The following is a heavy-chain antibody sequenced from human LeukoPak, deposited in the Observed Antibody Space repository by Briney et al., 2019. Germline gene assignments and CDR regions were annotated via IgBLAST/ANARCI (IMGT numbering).Heavy chain of an antibody. CDR1: GFTFSSYA. V-gene: IGHV3-23*01. D-gene: IGHD1-26*01. J-gene: IGHJ6*02. CDR2: ISGSGGST. CDR3: AKDLNSGSLYYYYYYGMDV. Sequence: SGGSLRLSCAASGFTFSSYAMSWVRQAPGKGLEWVSAISGSGGSTYYADSVKGRFTISRDNSKNTLYLQMNSLRAEDTAVYYCAKDLNSGSLYYYYYYGMDVWGQGTTVTVSS.